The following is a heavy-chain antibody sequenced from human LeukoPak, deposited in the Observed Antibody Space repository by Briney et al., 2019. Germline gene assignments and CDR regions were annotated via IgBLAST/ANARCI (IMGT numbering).Heavy chain of an antibody. CDR3: ATFIIGPTIDY. Sequence: GGSLRLSCAASGFTFSSYAMNWVRQAPGKGLEWISYISSSGSTIYYADSVKGRFTISRDDTKKSLYLRMNSLRAEDTAVYYCATFIIGPTIDYWGQGTLVTVSS. CDR1: GFTFSSYA. CDR2: ISSSGSTI. J-gene: IGHJ4*02. D-gene: IGHD3-10*01. V-gene: IGHV3-48*03.